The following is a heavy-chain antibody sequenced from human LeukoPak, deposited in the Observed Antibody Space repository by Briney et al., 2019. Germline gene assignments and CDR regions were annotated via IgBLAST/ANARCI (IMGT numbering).Heavy chain of an antibody. CDR2: IGKGGDI. J-gene: IGHJ3*01. D-gene: IGHD3-3*01. Sequence: PGGSLRLSCAASGFSFSIYDFHWVRHVPGKGLEWVSGIGKGGDIYYANSVKGRFTTSRENARSSVYLQMNSLRVGDTAVYFCTKGAAGFWMWGQRTTVTV. CDR1: GFSFSIYD. V-gene: IGHV3-13*01. CDR3: TKGAAGFWM.